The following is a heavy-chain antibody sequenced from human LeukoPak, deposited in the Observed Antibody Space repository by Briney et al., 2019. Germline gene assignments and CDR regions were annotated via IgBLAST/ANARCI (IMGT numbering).Heavy chain of an antibody. CDR2: IIPILGIA. D-gene: IGHD1-26*01. V-gene: IGHV1-69*02. Sequence: SVKVSCKASGYTFTGYYMHWVRQAPGQGLEWMGRIIPILGIANYAQKFQGRVTITADKSTSTAYMELSSLRSEDTAVYYCAKKNGTNWFDPWGQGTLVTVSS. J-gene: IGHJ5*02. CDR3: AKKNGTNWFDP. CDR1: GYTFTGYY.